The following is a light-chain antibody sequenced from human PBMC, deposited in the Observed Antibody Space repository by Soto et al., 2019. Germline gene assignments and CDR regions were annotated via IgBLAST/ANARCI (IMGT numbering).Light chain of an antibody. J-gene: IGKJ1*01. CDR1: QNIGTW. CDR2: DAS. Sequence: DIQVTQSPATLSASVGARVTITCRARQNIGTWLAWYQQKTGKPPKLLIYDASTLESGVPSRFRGSGSGTEFTLTISRLQPDDFETYYCQHYNSYSEAFGQGTKVDIK. CDR3: QHYNSYSEA. V-gene: IGKV1-5*01.